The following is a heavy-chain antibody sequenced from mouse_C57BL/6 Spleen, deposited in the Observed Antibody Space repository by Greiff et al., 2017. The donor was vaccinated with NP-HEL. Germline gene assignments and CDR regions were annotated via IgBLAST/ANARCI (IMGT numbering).Heavy chain of an antibody. CDR2: ISNLAYSI. CDR3: ARRADYYGSSYVAMDY. Sequence: EVKLVESGGGLVQPGGSLKLSCAASGFTFSDYGMAWVRQAPRKGPEWVAFISNLAYSIYYADTVTGRFTISRENAKNTLYLEMSSLRSEDTAMYYCARRADYYGSSYVAMDYWGQGTSVTVSS. D-gene: IGHD1-1*01. V-gene: IGHV5-15*01. CDR1: GFTFSDYG. J-gene: IGHJ4*01.